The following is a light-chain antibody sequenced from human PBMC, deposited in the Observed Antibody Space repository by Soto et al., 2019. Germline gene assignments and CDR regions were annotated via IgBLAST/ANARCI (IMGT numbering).Light chain of an antibody. CDR3: QQSDSTLA. Sequence: DIQMTQSPSSLSASVGDRVTITCRASQSISSYLNWYQQKPGRAPKFLIYAASNLQSGVPSRFSGSGSGTQVPRPISRLQPEDFATYYCQQSDSTLAFGPGTRVDVK. J-gene: IGKJ3*01. V-gene: IGKV1-39*01. CDR2: AAS. CDR1: QSISSY.